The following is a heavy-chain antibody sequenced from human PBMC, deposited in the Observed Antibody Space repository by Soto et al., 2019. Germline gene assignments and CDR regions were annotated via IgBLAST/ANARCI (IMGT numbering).Heavy chain of an antibody. D-gene: IGHD5-12*01. Sequence: QITLKESGPTLVKPTQTLTLTCTFSGFSLSTSGVGVGWIRQPPGRALEWLALIYWDDDKRYSPSLKSRLTITKDPAKNQVVLTMTNMDPVDTATYYCAHSRSSGYYPGDWFDTWGQGTLVTVSS. J-gene: IGHJ5*02. CDR1: GFSLSTSGVG. CDR3: AHSRSSGYYPGDWFDT. CDR2: IYWDDDK. V-gene: IGHV2-5*02.